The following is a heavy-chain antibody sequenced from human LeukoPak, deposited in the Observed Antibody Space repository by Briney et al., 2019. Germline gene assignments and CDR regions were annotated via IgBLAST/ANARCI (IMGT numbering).Heavy chain of an antibody. J-gene: IGHJ4*02. CDR1: GGSISSGSYY. D-gene: IGHD6-13*01. CDR3: ARGESSWYLDY. V-gene: IGHV4-61*02. Sequence: SETLSLTCTVSGGSISSGSYYWSWIRQPAGKGLEWIGRIYTSGSTNYNPSLKSRVTISVDTSKNQFSLKLSSVIAADTAVYYCARGESSWYLDYWGQGTLVTVSS. CDR2: IYTSGST.